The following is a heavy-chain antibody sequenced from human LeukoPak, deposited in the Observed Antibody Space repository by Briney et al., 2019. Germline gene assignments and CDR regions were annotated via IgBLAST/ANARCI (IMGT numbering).Heavy chain of an antibody. CDR2: INPSGGST. Sequence: ASVKVSCKVSGYTFTSYYMHWVRQAPGQGLEWMGIINPSGGSTSHAQKFQGRVTMTRDTSTSTVNLELSSLRSEDTAVYYCATSTVAGKGARYWDYGLDVWGQGTTVTVSS. V-gene: IGHV1-46*01. CDR1: GYTFTSYY. CDR3: ATSTVAGKGARYWDYGLDV. D-gene: IGHD6-19*01. J-gene: IGHJ6*02.